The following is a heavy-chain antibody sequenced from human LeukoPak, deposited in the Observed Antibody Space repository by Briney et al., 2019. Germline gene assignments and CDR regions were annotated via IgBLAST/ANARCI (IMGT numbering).Heavy chain of an antibody. D-gene: IGHD3-22*01. CDR2: LNPNSGGT. V-gene: IGHV1-2*06. Sequence: ASVKVSCKASGCTFTGYYMHWVRQAPGQGLEWMGRLNPNSGGTNYAQKSQGRITMTRDTSISTAYMELSNLRSDDTAVYYCAREGAYWFDSSGTLGNDYWGQGTLVTVSS. CDR1: GCTFTGYY. CDR3: AREGAYWFDSSGTLGNDY. J-gene: IGHJ4*02.